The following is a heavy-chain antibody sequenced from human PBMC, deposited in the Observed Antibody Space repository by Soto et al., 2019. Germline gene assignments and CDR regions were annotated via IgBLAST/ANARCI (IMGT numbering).Heavy chain of an antibody. Sequence: LSLTCAVYGGSFSGYYWSWIRQPPGKGLEWIGEINHSGSTNYNPSLKSRVTISVDTSKNQFSLKLSSVTAADTAVYYCARPKEYYDSSGYYYVPFDYWGQGTLVTVSS. CDR3: ARPKEYYDSSGYYYVPFDY. CDR1: GGSFSGYY. J-gene: IGHJ4*02. V-gene: IGHV4-34*01. D-gene: IGHD3-22*01. CDR2: INHSGST.